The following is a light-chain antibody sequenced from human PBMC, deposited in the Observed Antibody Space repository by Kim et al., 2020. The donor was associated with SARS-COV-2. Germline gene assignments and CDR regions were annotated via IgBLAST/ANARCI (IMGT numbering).Light chain of an antibody. CDR2: SNN. CDR3: AAWDDSLNGVV. CDR1: SPNNGSNS. J-gene: IGLJ2*01. Sequence: GQRDPSSGSGSSPNNGSNSLTAYQQLPGTAPKPLIYSNNQRPSGVPDRFSGSKSGTSASLAISGLQSEDEADYYCAAWDDSLNGVVFGGGTQLTVL. V-gene: IGLV1-44*01.